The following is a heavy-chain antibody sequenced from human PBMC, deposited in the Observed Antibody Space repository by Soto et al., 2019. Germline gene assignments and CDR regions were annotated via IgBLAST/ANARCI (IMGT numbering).Heavy chain of an antibody. V-gene: IGHV4-31*03. CDR1: GGSIRSGGYY. CDR2: IYYSGST. Sequence: SETLSLTCTVSGGSIRSGGYYWSWVRQSPRRGLEWIGNIYYSGSTYYNPSLKSRLTISVDTSKNQFSLNLSSVTAADTAVYYCARDRLMATAGTARHYFGLDVWGQGTTVTVSS. J-gene: IGHJ6*02. CDR3: ARDRLMATAGTARHYFGLDV. D-gene: IGHD5-18*01.